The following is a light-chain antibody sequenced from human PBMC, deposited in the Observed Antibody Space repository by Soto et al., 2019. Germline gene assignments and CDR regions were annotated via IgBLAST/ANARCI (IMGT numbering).Light chain of an antibody. CDR2: DAS. CDR1: QTISTW. Sequence: EIHLTQSAPTLSACXXXXXXXTXXXIQTISTWMAWYQQKPGKAPKLLVYDASTLQSGVASRFSGSGSGTEFTLIISGLQPDDSATYYCQQYTNTNNPWMFGQGTKVDIK. J-gene: IGKJ1*01. CDR3: QQYTNTNNPWM. V-gene: IGKV1-5*01.